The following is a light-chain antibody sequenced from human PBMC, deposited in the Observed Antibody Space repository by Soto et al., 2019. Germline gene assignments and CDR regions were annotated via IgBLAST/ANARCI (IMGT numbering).Light chain of an antibody. CDR2: EAS. Sequence: QCALTQPPSVSGSPGQSGTISCTETSTDFVSYNRVSWCQQPPPTAPKLIIYEASTRPSGVPDRFSGSKSGNTASLTISGLQAADEADYYCSLYTSENTYGFGTGTKVTVL. V-gene: IGLV2-18*01. J-gene: IGLJ1*01. CDR3: SLYTSENTYG. CDR1: STDFVSYNR.